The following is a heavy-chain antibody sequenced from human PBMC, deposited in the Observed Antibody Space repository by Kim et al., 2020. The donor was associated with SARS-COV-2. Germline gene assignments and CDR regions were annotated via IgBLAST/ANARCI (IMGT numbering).Heavy chain of an antibody. D-gene: IGHD6-19*01. CDR3: ARSGLSYSSGWYPLDV. Sequence: KFQGRVTITADKTTSTAYMELSSLRSEDTAVYYCARSGLSYSSGWYPLDVWGQGTTVTVSS. J-gene: IGHJ6*02. V-gene: IGHV1-69*02.